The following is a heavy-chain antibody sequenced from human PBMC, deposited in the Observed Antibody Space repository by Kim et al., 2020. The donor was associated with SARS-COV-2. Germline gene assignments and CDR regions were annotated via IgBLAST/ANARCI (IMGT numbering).Heavy chain of an antibody. CDR1: GFIFRNYA. CDR2: SSASGGET. D-gene: IGHD3-16*01. J-gene: IGHJ4*02. Sequence: GGSLRLSCAASGFIFRNYAMSWVRQAPGKGLEWVSGSSASGGETYYPDSVKGPLTISRDNSKNTLYLQMNSQRAEDTVIYYCTKHKSYVASSEYWGQGILVTVSS. CDR3: TKHKSYVASSEY. V-gene: IGHV3-23*01.